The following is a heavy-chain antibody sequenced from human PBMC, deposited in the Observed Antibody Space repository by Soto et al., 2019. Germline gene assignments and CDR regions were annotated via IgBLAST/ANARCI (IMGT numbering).Heavy chain of an antibody. CDR3: ARTLSGFTYGSRQFYFDY. D-gene: IGHD3-10*01. CDR1: GDPIASYF. CDR2: VFPGGPT. Sequence: SETLSLTCTVSGDPIASYFWTWLRQPAGKGLEWIGHVFPGGPTSHNSSLKSRVSMSVDTSKNQFSLTLTSVTAADTAVYYCARTLSGFTYGSRQFYFDYWGQGTLVTVSS. V-gene: IGHV4-4*07. J-gene: IGHJ4*02.